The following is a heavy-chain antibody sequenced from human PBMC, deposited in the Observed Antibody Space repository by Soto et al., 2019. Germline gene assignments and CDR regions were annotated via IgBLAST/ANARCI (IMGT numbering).Heavy chain of an antibody. CDR1: GGSFSGYY. D-gene: IGHD6-19*01. V-gene: IGHV4-34*01. CDR2: INHSGST. J-gene: IGHJ4*02. CDR3: ARGQWLVHYFDY. Sequence: SETLSLTCAVYGGSFSGYYWSWIRQPPGKGLEWIGEINHSGSTNYNPSLKSRVTISVDTSKNQFSLKLSSVTAADTAVYYCARGQWLVHYFDYWGQGTLVT.